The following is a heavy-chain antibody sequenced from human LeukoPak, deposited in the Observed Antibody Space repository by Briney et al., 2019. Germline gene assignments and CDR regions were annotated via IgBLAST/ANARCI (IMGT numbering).Heavy chain of an antibody. J-gene: IGHJ4*02. CDR3: ARGSSSSWYEGGY. Sequence: PSQTLSLTCTVSGGSISSGDYYWSWIRQPPGKGLEWIGYIYYGGSTYYNPSLKSRVTISVDTSKNQFSLKLSSVTAADTAVYYCARGSSSSWYEGGYWGQGTLVTVSS. D-gene: IGHD6-13*01. CDR2: IYYGGST. CDR1: GGSISSGDYY. V-gene: IGHV4-30-4*01.